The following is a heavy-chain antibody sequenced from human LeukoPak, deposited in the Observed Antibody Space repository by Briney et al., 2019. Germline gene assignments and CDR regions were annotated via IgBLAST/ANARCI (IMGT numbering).Heavy chain of an antibody. V-gene: IGHV3-23*01. D-gene: IGHD4-17*01. CDR2: ISGSGGST. Sequence: PGGSLRLSCAASGFTFSSYAMSWVRQAPGKGLEWVSAISGSGGSTYYADSVKGRFTISRDNSKNTLYLQMNSLRAEDTAVYYRAKIEGYGDYPYDAFDIWGQGTMVTVSS. CDR1: GFTFSSYA. J-gene: IGHJ3*02. CDR3: AKIEGYGDYPYDAFDI.